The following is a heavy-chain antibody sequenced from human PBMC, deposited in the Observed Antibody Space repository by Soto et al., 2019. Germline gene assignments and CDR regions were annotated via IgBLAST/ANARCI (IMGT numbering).Heavy chain of an antibody. V-gene: IGHV5-51*01. CDR2: IYPDDSDT. CDR3: ASSVLVTSTMNYFDL. Sequence: PGESLKISCEASEYTFTKYWIGWVRQMPGKGLEWMGIIYPDDSDTRYSPSFQGQVTISADKSIKTTYLQWSSLKASDTAIYFCASSVLVTSTMNYFDLWGQGTLVTVSS. D-gene: IGHD2-8*02. J-gene: IGHJ4*02. CDR1: EYTFTKYW.